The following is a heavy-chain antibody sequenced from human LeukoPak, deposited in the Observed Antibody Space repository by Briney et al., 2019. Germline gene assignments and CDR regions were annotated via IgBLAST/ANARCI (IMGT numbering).Heavy chain of an antibody. D-gene: IGHD5-12*01. CDR2: IRYDGSNK. CDR1: GFTFSSYG. CDR3: AKLPGYDRGRIYFDY. Sequence: GGSLRLSCAASGFTFSSYGMHWVRQAPGKGLEWVAFIRYDGSNKYYADSVKGRFTISRDNSKNTLYLQMNSLRAEDTAVYYCAKLPGYDRGRIYFDYWGQGTLVTVSS. V-gene: IGHV3-30*02. J-gene: IGHJ4*02.